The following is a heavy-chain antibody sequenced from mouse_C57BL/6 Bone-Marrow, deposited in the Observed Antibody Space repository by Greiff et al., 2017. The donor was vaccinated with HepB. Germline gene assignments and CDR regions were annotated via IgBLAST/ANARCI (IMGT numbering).Heavy chain of an antibody. CDR1: GYAFSSSW. CDR3: ARRGLLLRYPYWYFDV. Sequence: VQLKESGPELVKPGASVKISCKASGYAFSSSWMNWVKQRPGKGLEWIGRIYPGDGDTNYNGKFKGKATLTADKSSSTAYMQLSSLTSEDSAVYFCARRGLLLRYPYWYFDVWGTGTTVTVSS. D-gene: IGHD1-1*01. J-gene: IGHJ1*03. V-gene: IGHV1-82*01. CDR2: IYPGDGDT.